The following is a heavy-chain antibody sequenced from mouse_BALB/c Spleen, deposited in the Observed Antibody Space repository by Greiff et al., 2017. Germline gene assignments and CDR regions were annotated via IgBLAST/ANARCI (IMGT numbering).Heavy chain of an antibody. CDR2: IWAGGST. V-gene: IGHV2-9*02. CDR3: AREDRGTTEEWFAY. J-gene: IGHJ3*01. CDR1: GFSLTSYG. Sequence: QVQLKQSGPGLVAPSQSLSITCTVSGFSLTSYGVHWVRQPPGKGLEWLGVIWAGGSTNYNSALMSRLSISKDNSKSQVFLKMNSLQTDDTAMYYCAREDRGTTEEWFAYWGQGTLVTVSA. D-gene: IGHD2-14*01.